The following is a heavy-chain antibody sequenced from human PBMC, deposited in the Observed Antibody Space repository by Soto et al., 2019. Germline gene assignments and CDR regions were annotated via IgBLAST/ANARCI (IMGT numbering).Heavy chain of an antibody. J-gene: IGHJ6*02. CDR2: TYYRSKWYN. CDR1: GDSVSSNSAA. D-gene: IGHD3-10*01. Sequence: PSQTLSLTCAISGDSVSSNSAAWNWIRQSPSRGLEWLGRTYYRSKWYNDYAVSAKSRITINPDTSKNQFSLQLNSVTPEDTAVYYCARVATYYYGSGSPLLYYGMDVWGQGTTVTVS. V-gene: IGHV6-1*01. CDR3: ARVATYYYGSGSPLLYYGMDV.